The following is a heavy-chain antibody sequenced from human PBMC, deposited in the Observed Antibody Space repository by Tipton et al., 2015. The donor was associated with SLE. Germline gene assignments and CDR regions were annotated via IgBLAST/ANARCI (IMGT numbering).Heavy chain of an antibody. CDR2: VCYTGST. CDR3: ARIAIAPAMGEYYFDS. D-gene: IGHD2-2*01. Sequence: TLSLTCTVSGGSVSSSGYYWAWIRQPPGKGLEWIANVCYTGSTYYNPSLKSRVTISVDTSKSQFYLNLNSVTAADTAVYYCARIAIAPAMGEYYFDSWGQGTLVTVSS. J-gene: IGHJ4*02. V-gene: IGHV4-39*07. CDR1: GGSVSSSGYY.